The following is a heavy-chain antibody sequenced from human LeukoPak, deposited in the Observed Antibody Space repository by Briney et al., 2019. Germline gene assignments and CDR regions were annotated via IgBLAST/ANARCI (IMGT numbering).Heavy chain of an antibody. CDR3: AKDLSIASRPVLSH. D-gene: IGHD6-6*01. Sequence: GGSLRLSCAASGFTFTDYAITWVRQAPGKGLEWVSVISGSAGSTYYADSVKGRFTISRDNSKNTLYLQMNSLRAEDTALYYCAKDLSIASRPVLSHWGQGTTVTVSS. CDR2: ISGSAGST. CDR1: GFTFTDYA. J-gene: IGHJ6*02. V-gene: IGHV3-23*01.